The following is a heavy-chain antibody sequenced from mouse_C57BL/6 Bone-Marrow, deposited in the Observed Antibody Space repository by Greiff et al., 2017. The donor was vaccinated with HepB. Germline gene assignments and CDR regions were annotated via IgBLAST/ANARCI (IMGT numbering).Heavy chain of an antibody. CDR3: ARDYYGSSYEFAY. CDR2: ISGGGGNT. D-gene: IGHD1-1*01. Sequence: EVHLVESGGGLVKPGGSLKLSCAAFGFTFSSYTMSWVRQTPEKRLGWVETISGGGGNTYYPDSVKGGFPISRDNAKNTMYLQMSSLRSEDTALYYCARDYYGSSYEFAYWGQGTLVTVSA. CDR1: GFTFSSYT. V-gene: IGHV5-9*01. J-gene: IGHJ3*01.